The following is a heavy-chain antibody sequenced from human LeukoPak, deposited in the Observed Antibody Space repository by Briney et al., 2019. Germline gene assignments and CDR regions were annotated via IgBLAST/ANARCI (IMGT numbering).Heavy chain of an antibody. D-gene: IGHD1-26*01. CDR2: MNPNSGNT. CDR3: ARGRGVRGRYLTKVKDY. CDR1: GYTFTSYD. Sequence: GASVKVSCKASGYTFTSYDINWVRQATGQGLEWMGWMNPNSGNTGYAQKFQGRVTMTRNTSISTAYMELSSLRSEDTAVYYCARGRGVRGRYLTKVKDYWGQGTLVTVSS. J-gene: IGHJ4*02. V-gene: IGHV1-8*01.